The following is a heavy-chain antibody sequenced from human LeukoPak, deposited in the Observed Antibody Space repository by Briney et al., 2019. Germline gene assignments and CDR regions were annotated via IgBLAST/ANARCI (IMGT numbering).Heavy chain of an antibody. CDR3: ARDATYYDSSGLDY. CDR1: GYTFTSYG. CDR2: ISAYNGNT. J-gene: IGHJ4*02. Sequence: ASVKVSCKASGYTFTSYGISWVRQAPGQGLEWMGWISAYNGNTNYAQKLQGRVTMTTDTSTSTAYMELRSLRSDDTAVYYCARDATYYDSSGLDYWGQGTLVTVSS. V-gene: IGHV1-18*01. D-gene: IGHD3-22*01.